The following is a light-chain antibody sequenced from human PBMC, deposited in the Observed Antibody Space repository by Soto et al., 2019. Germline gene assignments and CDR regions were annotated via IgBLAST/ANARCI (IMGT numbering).Light chain of an antibody. J-gene: IGKJ4*02. V-gene: IGKV1-17*01. CDR2: AAS. CDR1: QGIRND. CDR3: RQHNTFPLT. Sequence: DIQMTQSPSSLSASVGDRVTITCRASQGIRNDLGWYQQKPGKAPKRLIYAASSLQSGVPSRFSGSGFATKFTPTNSSLQQEDDAESYCRQHNTFPLTFGGGTKVEI.